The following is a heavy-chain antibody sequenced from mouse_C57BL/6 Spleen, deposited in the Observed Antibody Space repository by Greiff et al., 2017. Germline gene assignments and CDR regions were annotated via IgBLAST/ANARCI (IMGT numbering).Heavy chain of an antibody. CDR1: GYTFTSYW. CDR2: IDPSDSYT. D-gene: IGHD1-1*01. J-gene: IGHJ2*01. Sequence: QVQLQQSGAELVRPGTSVKLSCKASGYTFTSYWMHWVKQRPGQGLEWIGVIDPSDSYTNYNQQFKGKATLTVDTSSSTAYMQLSSLTSEDSAVYYCARARHYYGSSYGDFDYWGQGTTLTVSS. CDR3: ARARHYYGSSYGDFDY. V-gene: IGHV1-59*01.